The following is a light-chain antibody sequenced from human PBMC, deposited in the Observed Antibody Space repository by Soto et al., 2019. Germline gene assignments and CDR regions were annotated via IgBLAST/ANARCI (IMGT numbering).Light chain of an antibody. CDR3: QQRSNWPT. CDR2: DAS. J-gene: IGKJ5*01. Sequence: IVITQSPATLSVSPGERATLSCRASQSVSSYLAWYQQKPGQAPRLLIYDASDRATGIPARFSGSGSGTDFTLTISRLEPEDFAVYYCQQRSNWPTFGQGTRLEIK. V-gene: IGKV3-11*01. CDR1: QSVSSY.